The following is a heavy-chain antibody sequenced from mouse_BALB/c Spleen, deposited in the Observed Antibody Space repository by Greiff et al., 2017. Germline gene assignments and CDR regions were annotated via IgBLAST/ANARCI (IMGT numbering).Heavy chain of an antibody. J-gene: IGHJ3*01. D-gene: IGHD1-1*01. CDR1: GYSITSGYY. Sequence: ESGPGLEKPSQSLSLTCSVTGYSITSGYYWNWIRQFPGNKLEWMGYISYDGSNNYNPSLKNRISITRDTSKNQFFLKLNSVTTEDTATYYCAREGYYGSSSFAYWGQGTLVTVSA. CDR3: AREGYYGSSSFAY. CDR2: ISYDGSN. V-gene: IGHV3-6*02.